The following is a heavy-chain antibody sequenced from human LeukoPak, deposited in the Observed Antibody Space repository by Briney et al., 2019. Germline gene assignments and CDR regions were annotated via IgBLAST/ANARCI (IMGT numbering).Heavy chain of an antibody. V-gene: IGHV1-2*02. D-gene: IGHD1-1*01. CDR2: INPNRGGT. CDR1: GYTFTGYY. Sequence: ASVKVSCKASGYTFTGYYMHWVRQAPGQGLEWMGWINPNRGGTNYAQKFQGRVTMTRDTSISTAYMELSSLRSEDTAVYYCARGDRYNRNDAWFDPWGQGTLVTVSS. CDR3: ARGDRYNRNDAWFDP. J-gene: IGHJ5*02.